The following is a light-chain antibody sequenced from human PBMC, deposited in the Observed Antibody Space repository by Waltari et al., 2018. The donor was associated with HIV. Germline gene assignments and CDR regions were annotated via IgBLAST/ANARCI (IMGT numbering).Light chain of an antibody. J-gene: IGKJ4*01. CDR1: RAIGRW. V-gene: IGKV1-16*01. CDR2: KAS. Sequence: DIQMAQSPASLSASVGDRVPITCRASRAIGRWVAWFQQKPGEAPTALLSKASTLHTGVPARFAGSGSGTEFVLTIAGLEPEDFATYYCQQYSEIPRTFGGGTKVE. CDR3: QQYSEIPRT.